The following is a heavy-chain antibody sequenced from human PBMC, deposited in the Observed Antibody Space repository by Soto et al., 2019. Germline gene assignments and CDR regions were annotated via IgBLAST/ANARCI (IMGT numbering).Heavy chain of an antibody. CDR3: ARDAGYCSGGSCYSGFDY. D-gene: IGHD2-15*01. CDR2: IYYSGST. V-gene: IGHV4-30-4*01. CDR1: GGSISSGDYY. Sequence: QVQLQESGPGLVKPSQTLSLTCTVSGGSISSGDYYWSWIRQPPGKGLEWIGYIYYSGSTYYNPSLKSRVTISVDTSKNQFSLKLSSVTAADTAVYYCARDAGYCSGGSCYSGFDYWGQGTLVTVSS. J-gene: IGHJ4*02.